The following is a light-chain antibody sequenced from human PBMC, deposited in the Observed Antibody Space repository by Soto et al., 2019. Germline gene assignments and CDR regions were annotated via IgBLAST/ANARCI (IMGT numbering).Light chain of an antibody. J-gene: IGLJ3*02. CDR1: SSDVGGYNY. V-gene: IGLV2-14*01. CDR3: SSYTSSSTRV. CDR2: EVS. Sequence: QSALTQPASVSGSPGQSITISCNGTSSDVGGYNYVSWYQQHPGKAPKIMIYEVSNRTSGVSNRFSGSKSGNTASLTISGLQAEDESDYYCSSYTSSSTRVFGGGTKLTVL.